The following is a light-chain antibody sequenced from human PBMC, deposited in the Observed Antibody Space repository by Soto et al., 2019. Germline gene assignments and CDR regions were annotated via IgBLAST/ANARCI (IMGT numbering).Light chain of an antibody. CDR2: EVS. J-gene: IGLJ3*02. CDR3: SSYTNSGTWV. V-gene: IGLV2-14*01. Sequence: QSALTQPASVSGSPGQSITISCTGSSSDIGLYNYVSWYQYYPGKAPKLMIYEVSNRPSGISNRFSASKSGNTASLTISGLQAEDETDYYCSSYTNSGTWVFGGGTQLTVL. CDR1: SSDIGLYNY.